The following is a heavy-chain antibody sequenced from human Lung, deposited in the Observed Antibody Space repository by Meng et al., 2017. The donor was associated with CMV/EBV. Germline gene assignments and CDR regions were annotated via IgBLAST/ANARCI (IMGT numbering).Heavy chain of an antibody. CDR1: TFTFNDYW. D-gene: IGHD5-18*01. J-gene: IGHJ6*02. CDR3: ARARGYGPRYYGIDV. CDR2: IKEDGSEK. V-gene: IGHV3-7*01. Sequence: SCAASTFTFNDYWMSWVRQAPGKGLEWVANIKEDGSEKYYVDSVKGRFTISRDNAKNSLYLQMYSLRAEDTAVYYCARARGYGPRYYGIDVWGQGTTVTVSS.